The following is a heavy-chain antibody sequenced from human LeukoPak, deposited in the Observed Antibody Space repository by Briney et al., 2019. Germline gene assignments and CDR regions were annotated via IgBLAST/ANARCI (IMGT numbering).Heavy chain of an antibody. V-gene: IGHV1-69*06. J-gene: IGHJ2*01. CDR3: ARSQPLAYFDL. Sequence: SVKVSCKASGGSFNSYAISWVRQPPGQGLEWMGGIIPSFGTANYAQKFQGRVTITADKSTNTAYMELSSLRSEDTAVYYCARSQPLAYFDLWGRGTLVTVSS. CDR1: GGSFNSYA. CDR2: IIPSFGTA.